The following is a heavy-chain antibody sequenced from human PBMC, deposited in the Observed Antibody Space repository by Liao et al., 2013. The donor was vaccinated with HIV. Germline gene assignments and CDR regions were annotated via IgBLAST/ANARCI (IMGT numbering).Heavy chain of an antibody. CDR1: GGSISSGDYY. V-gene: IGHV4-30-4*08. Sequence: QVQLQESGPGLVKPSQTLSLTCTVSGGSISSGDYYWSWIRQPPGKGLEWIGYIYYSGSTYYNPSLKSRVTMSVDTSKNQFSLKLSSVTAADTAVYYCARGARYFDWLRGAFDIWGQGTMVTVSS. J-gene: IGHJ3*02. CDR2: IYYSGST. D-gene: IGHD3-9*01. CDR3: ARGARYFDWLRGAFDI.